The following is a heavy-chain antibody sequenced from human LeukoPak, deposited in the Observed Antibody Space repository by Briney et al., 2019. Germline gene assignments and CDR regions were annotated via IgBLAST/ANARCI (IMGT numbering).Heavy chain of an antibody. V-gene: IGHV3-30*18. D-gene: IGHD3-10*01. Sequence: PGGSLRLSYAASGFTFSSYGMHWVRQAPGKGLEWVAVISYDGSNKYYADSVKGRFTISRDNSKNTLYLQMNSLRAEDTAVYYCAKDRHYYAPPLSIDYWGQGTLVTVSS. J-gene: IGHJ4*02. CDR2: ISYDGSNK. CDR3: AKDRHYYAPPLSIDY. CDR1: GFTFSSYG.